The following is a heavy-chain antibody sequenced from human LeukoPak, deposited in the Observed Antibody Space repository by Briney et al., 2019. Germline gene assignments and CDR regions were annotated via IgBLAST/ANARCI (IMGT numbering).Heavy chain of an antibody. CDR1: GGSISSYY. CDR3: ARAPDYYDILTGPIGLYYYYYMDV. Sequence: SEXLSLTCTVSGGSISSYYWSWVGQPPGKGLEWIGYIYYSGSTNYNTSLTSRGNISVDTSKNQLSLTLRSVEAEDAAVYYCARAPDYYDILTGPIGLYYYYYMDVWGKGTTVTVSS. J-gene: IGHJ6*03. V-gene: IGHV4-59*01. D-gene: IGHD3-9*01. CDR2: IYYSGST.